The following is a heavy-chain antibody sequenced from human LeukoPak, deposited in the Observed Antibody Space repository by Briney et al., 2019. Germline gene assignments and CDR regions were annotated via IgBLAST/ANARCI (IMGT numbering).Heavy chain of an antibody. CDR2: SSNTGST. Sequence: SETLSLTCTVSGGSISSYYWSWVRQPPGKGLDYIGYSSNTGSTNYNPSLESRVTISVATSKNQFSLRLGSVTAADTAVYYCARLGDGPKGAFDIWGQGTMVTVSS. J-gene: IGHJ3*02. D-gene: IGHD5-24*01. CDR1: GGSISSYY. V-gene: IGHV4-59*01. CDR3: ARLGDGPKGAFDI.